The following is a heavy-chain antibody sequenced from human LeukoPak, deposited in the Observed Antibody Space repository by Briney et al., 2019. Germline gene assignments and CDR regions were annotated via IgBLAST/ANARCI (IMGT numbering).Heavy chain of an antibody. CDR3: TRMGYCSSTSCYSYYYGMDV. CDR1: GFTFSSYA. J-gene: IGHJ6*02. V-gene: IGHV3-30-3*01. CDR2: ISYDGSNK. D-gene: IGHD2-2*02. Sequence: GRSLRLSCAASGFTFSSYAMHWVRQAPGKGLEWVAVISYDGSNKYYADSVKGRFTISRDNSKNTLYLQMNSLRAKDTAVYYCTRMGYCSSTSCYSYYYGMDVWGQGTTVTVSS.